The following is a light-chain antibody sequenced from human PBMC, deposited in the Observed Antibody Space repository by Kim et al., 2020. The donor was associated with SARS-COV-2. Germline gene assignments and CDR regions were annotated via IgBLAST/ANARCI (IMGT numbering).Light chain of an antibody. V-gene: IGKV3-11*01. J-gene: IGKJ4*01. CDR3: QQRSNWPPALS. CDR1: QSVGTS. Sequence: PGERATRSCRASQSVGTSLAWYQQRPGQPPRLLIYDTFNRATGIPDRFSGSGSGTDFTLTISSLESEDFAVYYCQQRSNWPPALSFGGGTKVDIK. CDR2: DTF.